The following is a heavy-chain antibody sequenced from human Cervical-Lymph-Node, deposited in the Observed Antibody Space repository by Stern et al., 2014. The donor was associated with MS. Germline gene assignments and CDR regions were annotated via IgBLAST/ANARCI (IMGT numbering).Heavy chain of an antibody. J-gene: IGHJ1*01. D-gene: IGHD7-27*01. CDR2: MNPDSGDT. Sequence: HVQLVQSGAEVRKPGASVRLSCKASGYIFTSDDINWVRQASGQGLEWMGWMNPDSGDTGFEQKFRGRVTMTRDVSTSTVYMELSSLTSEDTAVYYCMKAWGHWGQGTQVTVSS. CDR3: MKAWGH. V-gene: IGHV1-8*01. CDR1: GYIFTSDD.